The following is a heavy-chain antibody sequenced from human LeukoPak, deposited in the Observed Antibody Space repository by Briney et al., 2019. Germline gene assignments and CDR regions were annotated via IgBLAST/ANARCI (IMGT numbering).Heavy chain of an antibody. CDR1: GGTFSSYA. Sequence: ASVKVSCKASGGTFSSYAISWVRQAPGQGLEWMGRIIPIFGTANYAQKFQGRVTITTDESTSTAYMELSSLRSEDTAVYYCARDRLEYYDSSGYSDAFDIWGQGTMVTVSS. CDR3: ARDRLEYYDSSGYSDAFDI. D-gene: IGHD3-22*01. J-gene: IGHJ3*02. V-gene: IGHV1-69*05. CDR2: IIPIFGTA.